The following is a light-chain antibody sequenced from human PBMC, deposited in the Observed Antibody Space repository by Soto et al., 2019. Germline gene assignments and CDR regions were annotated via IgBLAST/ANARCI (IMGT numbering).Light chain of an antibody. CDR1: QVISSW. J-gene: IGKJ5*01. V-gene: IGKV1-12*01. CDR3: QQAASFPLT. CDR2: GAS. Sequence: DIQMTQSPCFVSASVGDRVTVTCRASQVISSWIAWYQQKPGKAPRFLIYGASNLQSGVPSRFSGRGSGTDFTLTISSLQPEDFATYYCQQAASFPLTLGQGTRLEIK.